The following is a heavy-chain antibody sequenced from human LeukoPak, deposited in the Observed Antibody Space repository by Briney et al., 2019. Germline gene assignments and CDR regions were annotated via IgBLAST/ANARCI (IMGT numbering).Heavy chain of an antibody. CDR1: GLTLRKYA. CDR2: IGGSGVYT. CDR3: VKGGIERFGLVTDWFDP. D-gene: IGHD3/OR15-3a*01. V-gene: IGHV3-23*01. Sequence: PGGSVRVSCAASGLTLRKYAMTWVGQAAGRGLEGVARIGGSGVYTFYADSGKGRFTISRDISKNTLSLQMNTLRAEDKAIYYCVKGGIERFGLVTDWFDPWGQGTLVSVSS. J-gene: IGHJ5*02.